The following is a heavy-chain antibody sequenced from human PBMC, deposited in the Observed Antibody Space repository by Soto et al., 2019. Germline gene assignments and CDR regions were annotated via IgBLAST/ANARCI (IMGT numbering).Heavy chain of an antibody. CDR2: INAGNGNT. D-gene: IGHD5-12*01. CDR1: GYTFTSYA. V-gene: IGHV1-3*01. CDR3: ARDSGYVYPRYYFDY. Sequence: ASVKVSCKASGYTFTSYAMHWVRQAPGQRLEWMGWINAGNGNTKYSQKFQGRVTITRDTSASTAYMELSSLRSEDTAVYYCARDSGYVYPRYYFDYWGQGTLVTVSS. J-gene: IGHJ4*02.